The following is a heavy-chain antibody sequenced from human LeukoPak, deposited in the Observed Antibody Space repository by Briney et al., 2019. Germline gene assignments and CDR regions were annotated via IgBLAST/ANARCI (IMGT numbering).Heavy chain of an antibody. Sequence: GASVKVSCKASGYTFSSNYMHWVRQAPGQGLEWMGIINPSGGSTNYAQKFQGRVTMTRNTSINTAYMELSSLRSEDTAVYYCARVSYYGSGSYPPSIYRYYMDVWGKGTTVTISS. V-gene: IGHV1-46*01. D-gene: IGHD3-10*01. CDR3: ARVSYYGSGSYPPSIYRYYMDV. CDR2: INPSGGST. CDR1: GYTFSSNY. J-gene: IGHJ6*03.